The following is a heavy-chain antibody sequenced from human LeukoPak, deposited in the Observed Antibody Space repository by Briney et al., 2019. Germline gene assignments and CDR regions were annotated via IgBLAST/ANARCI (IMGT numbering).Heavy chain of an antibody. Sequence: SETLSLTCAVYGGSFSGYYWSWIRQPPGKGLEWIGEINHSGSTNYNPSLKSRVTISVDTSKNQFSLKLSSVTAADTAVYYCARLLGAAKTDYFDSWGQGTLVTVSS. CDR1: GGSFSGYY. V-gene: IGHV4-34*01. CDR3: ARLLGAAKTDYFDS. J-gene: IGHJ4*02. CDR2: INHSGST. D-gene: IGHD6-13*01.